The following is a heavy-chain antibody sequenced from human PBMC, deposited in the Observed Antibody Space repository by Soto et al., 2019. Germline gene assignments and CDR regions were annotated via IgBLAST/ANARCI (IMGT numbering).Heavy chain of an antibody. D-gene: IGHD6-19*01. CDR1: GFTFGSYW. J-gene: IGHJ4*02. Sequence: EVQLVESGGGLVQPGGSLRLSCAVSGFTFGSYWMNWVRLIPGKGLEWVAYIKPDGSATYYVDSVKGRFTISRDNAKNSLYLQMNSLRAEDTAVYYCASQHHYSSGWQRLNPIDYWGQGTLVTVSS. V-gene: IGHV3-7*03. CDR3: ASQHHYSSGWQRLNPIDY. CDR2: IKPDGSAT.